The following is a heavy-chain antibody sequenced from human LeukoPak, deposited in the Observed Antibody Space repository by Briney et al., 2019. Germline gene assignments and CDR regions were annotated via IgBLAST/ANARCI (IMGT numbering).Heavy chain of an antibody. CDR2: ISGSGGST. Sequence: PGGSLRLSCTASGFTFSYNAMSWVRQAPGKGLEWVSAISGSGGSTYYADSVKGRFTISRDNSKNTLYLQMNSLRADDTAVYYCARGSGSYGTYYFDYWGQGTLVTVSS. CDR3: ARGSGSYGTYYFDY. V-gene: IGHV3-23*01. CDR1: GFTFSYNA. J-gene: IGHJ4*02. D-gene: IGHD1-26*01.